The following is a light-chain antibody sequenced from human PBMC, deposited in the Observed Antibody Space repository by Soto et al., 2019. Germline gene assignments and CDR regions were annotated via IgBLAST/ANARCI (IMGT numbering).Light chain of an antibody. CDR2: DVS. J-gene: IGLJ3*02. CDR1: SSDVGGYNY. CDR3: YSYTSSSTWV. V-gene: IGLV2-14*03. Sequence: QSALTQPASVSGSPGQSIAISCTGTSSDVGGYNYVSWYQQHPGKAPKLMIYDVSNRPSGVSNRFSGSKSDNTASLTISGLQAEDEADYYCYSYTSSSTWVFGGGTQLTVL.